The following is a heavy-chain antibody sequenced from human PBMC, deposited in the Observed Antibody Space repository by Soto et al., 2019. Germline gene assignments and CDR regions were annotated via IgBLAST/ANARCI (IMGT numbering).Heavy chain of an antibody. D-gene: IGHD3-3*01. Sequence: PGGSLRLSCAASGFTFSTYAMTWVRQAPGQGLEWVSMISSSGDGTYYEDSVKGRFTISRDNSRNTLNLQMNSLRAEDTAVYYCAKNGDFWSWGMDVWGHGTTVTVSS. CDR3: AKNGDFWSWGMDV. CDR1: GFTFSTYA. J-gene: IGHJ6*02. V-gene: IGHV3-23*01. CDR2: ISSSGDGT.